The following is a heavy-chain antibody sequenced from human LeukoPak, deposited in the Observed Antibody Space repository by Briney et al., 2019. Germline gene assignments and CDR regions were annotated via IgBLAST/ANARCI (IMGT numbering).Heavy chain of an antibody. Sequence: GVSLRLSCAASGVTFSNYAMAWVRQAPGRGLEWFSALTASGGDTYHADSVKGRFTISRDNSKNTLYLQMNNLRVEDTALYYCAKGSSSSRPYYFDYWGQGTLVTVSS. D-gene: IGHD6-6*01. J-gene: IGHJ4*02. CDR2: LTASGGDT. V-gene: IGHV3-23*01. CDR1: GVTFSNYA. CDR3: AKGSSSSRPYYFDY.